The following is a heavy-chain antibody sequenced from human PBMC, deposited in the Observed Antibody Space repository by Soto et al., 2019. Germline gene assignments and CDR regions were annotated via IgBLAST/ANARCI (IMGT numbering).Heavy chain of an antibody. D-gene: IGHD3-22*01. Sequence: SETLSLTCTVSGGSISSYYWNWIRQPPGKGLEWIGDIYYGGGTNYNPSLKSRVTLSVDTSKNQFSLKLSSVTAADTAVFYCASKYYYDSSGSQTFDYWGQGTLVTVSS. J-gene: IGHJ4*02. V-gene: IGHV4-59*01. CDR3: ASKYYYDSSGSQTFDY. CDR2: IYYGGGT. CDR1: GGSISSYY.